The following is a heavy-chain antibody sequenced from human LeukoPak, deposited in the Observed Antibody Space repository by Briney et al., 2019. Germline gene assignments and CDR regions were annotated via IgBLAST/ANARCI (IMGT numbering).Heavy chain of an antibody. D-gene: IGHD6-25*01. CDR1: GGSFSGYY. CDR3: AREVSSGPFDWFDP. CDR2: INHSGNT. V-gene: IGHV4-34*01. J-gene: IGHJ5*02. Sequence: SGTLPLTCAVYGGSFSGYYWGWIRQPLGKGLEWIGEINHSGNTNYNPSLKSRVTISVDTSKNQFSLKLSSVTAADTAVYYRAREVSSGPFDWFDPWGQGTLVTVSS.